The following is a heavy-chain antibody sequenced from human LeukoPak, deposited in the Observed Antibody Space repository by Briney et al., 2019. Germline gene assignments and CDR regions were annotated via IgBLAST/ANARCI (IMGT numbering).Heavy chain of an antibody. CDR3: AKGSGYCSGGSCYNYYYYYGMDV. CDR2: KSYDGSNK. V-gene: IGHV3-30*18. D-gene: IGHD2-15*01. CDR1: GFTFSSYG. J-gene: IGHJ6*02. Sequence: RRSLRLSCAASGFTFSSYGMHWVRQAPGKGLEWVAVKSYDGSNKYYADSVKGRFTISRDNSKNTLYLQMNSLRAEDTAVYYCAKGSGYCSGGSCYNYYYYYGMDVWGQGTTVTVSS.